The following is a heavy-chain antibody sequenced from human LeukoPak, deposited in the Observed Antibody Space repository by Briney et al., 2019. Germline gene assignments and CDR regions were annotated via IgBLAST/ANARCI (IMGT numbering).Heavy chain of an antibody. Sequence: SETLSLTCAVSGGPMSSYYWSWIRQPPGKGLEWIGYIFYSGITNYNPSLKSRVTISVDTSKNQFSLKLSSVTAADTAVYYCARILDCSSSSCSYGMDVWGQGTTVTVPS. CDR2: IFYSGIT. CDR1: GGPMSSYY. CDR3: ARILDCSSSSCSYGMDV. V-gene: IGHV4-59*08. D-gene: IGHD2-15*01. J-gene: IGHJ6*02.